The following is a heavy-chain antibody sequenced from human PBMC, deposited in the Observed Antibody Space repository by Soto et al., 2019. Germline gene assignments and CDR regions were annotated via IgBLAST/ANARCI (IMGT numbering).Heavy chain of an antibody. V-gene: IGHV3-23*01. CDR1: GFTFSSDA. D-gene: IGHD2-15*01. CDR3: ATQVVASYHYFYF. CDR2: ISGSGDST. J-gene: IGHJ4*02. Sequence: PWGSLRLSCAASGFTFSSDAMSWVRQAPGKGLEWVSAISGSGDSTYYADHVKGRFTISRDNSKDTLYLQMNSLRAEDTAVYYCATQVVASYHYFYFWGQGT.